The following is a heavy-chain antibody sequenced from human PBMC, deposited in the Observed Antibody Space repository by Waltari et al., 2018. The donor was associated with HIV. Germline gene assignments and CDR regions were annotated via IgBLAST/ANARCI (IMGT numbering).Heavy chain of an antibody. CDR2: IMNRGSAR. CDR1: GFTFSSYN. CDR3: ARDLVAPGNFFDY. J-gene: IGHJ4*02. V-gene: IGHV3-48*02. D-gene: IGHD5-12*01. Sequence: EVQLVESGGGLVQPGGSLRLSCAASGFTFSSYNMNWVRQAPGRGLEWLSSIMNRGSARYYADSVKGRFTISRDNAKNSLYLQMNSLRDEDTAVYYCARDLVAPGNFFDYWGQGTLVTVSS.